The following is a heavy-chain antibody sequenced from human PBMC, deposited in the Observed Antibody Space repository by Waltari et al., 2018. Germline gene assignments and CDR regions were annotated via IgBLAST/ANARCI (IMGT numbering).Heavy chain of an antibody. CDR2: ISWNSGSI. V-gene: IGHV3-9*01. CDR1: GFTFDDYA. J-gene: IGHJ6*02. Sequence: EVQLVESGGGLVQPGRSLRLSCAASGFTFDDYAMHWVRQAPGKGLAWVSGISWNSGSIGYADSVKGRFTISRDNAKNSLYLQMNSLRAEDTALYYCAKDMAATLYRAYYYGMDVWGQGTTVTVSS. CDR3: AKDMAATLYRAYYYGMDV. D-gene: IGHD6-25*01.